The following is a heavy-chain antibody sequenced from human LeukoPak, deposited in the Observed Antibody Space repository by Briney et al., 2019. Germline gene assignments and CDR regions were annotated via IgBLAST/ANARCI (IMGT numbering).Heavy chain of an antibody. Sequence: GGSLRLSCAASGFTFSSYSMNWVRQASGKGLEWVSPTSSSSSYIYYADSVKGRFTISRDNAKNSLYLQMNGLRAEDTAVYYCASRRAYYYGSGSYYFDYWGQGTLVTVSS. J-gene: IGHJ4*02. D-gene: IGHD3-10*01. CDR2: TSSSSSYI. CDR3: ASRRAYYYGSGSYYFDY. CDR1: GFTFSSYS. V-gene: IGHV3-21*01.